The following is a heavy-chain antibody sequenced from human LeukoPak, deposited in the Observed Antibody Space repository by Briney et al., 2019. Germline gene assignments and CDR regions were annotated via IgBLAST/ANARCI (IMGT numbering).Heavy chain of an antibody. Sequence: SETLSLTCSVSSDSISPYYWIWIRQPPGKGLEWIGYISYSGSTDYNPSLKSRVTISLDTSRDQFSLNLTSVTAADTAVYYCARLPDFRFCSGGSCYFDPWGQGTLVTVSS. CDR3: ARLPDFRFCSGGSCYFDP. CDR1: SDSISPYY. D-gene: IGHD2-15*01. V-gene: IGHV4-59*08. CDR2: ISYSGST. J-gene: IGHJ5*02.